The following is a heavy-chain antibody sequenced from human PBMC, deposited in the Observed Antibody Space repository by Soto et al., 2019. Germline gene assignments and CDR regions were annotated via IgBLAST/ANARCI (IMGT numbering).Heavy chain of an antibody. CDR1: GFTFRSFT. Sequence: PGGSLRLSCAASGFTFRSFTMNWVRQAPGKGLEWVSTISSDSAYIYYTDALRGRFTIPRDNAKNSLHLQMNSLRAEDTAVYSCTRDASRDSSARGWFDPWGPGTLVTVSS. CDR2: ISSDSAYI. D-gene: IGHD6-13*01. J-gene: IGHJ5*02. V-gene: IGHV3-21*01. CDR3: TRDASRDSSARGWFDP.